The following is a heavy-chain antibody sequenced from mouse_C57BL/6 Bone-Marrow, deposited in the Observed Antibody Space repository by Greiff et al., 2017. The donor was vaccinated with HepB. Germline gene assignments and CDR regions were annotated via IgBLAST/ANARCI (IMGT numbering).Heavy chain of an antibody. Sequence: VQLQQPGAELVKPGASVKLSCKASGYTFTSYWMHWVKQRPGRGLEWIGRIDPNSGGTKYNEKFKSKATLTVDKPSSTAYMQLSSLTSEDSAVYYCARSRFITTVVAPLFDYWGQGTTLTVSS. J-gene: IGHJ2*01. D-gene: IGHD1-1*01. CDR2: IDPNSGGT. CDR3: ARSRFITTVVAPLFDY. CDR1: GYTFTSYW. V-gene: IGHV1-72*01.